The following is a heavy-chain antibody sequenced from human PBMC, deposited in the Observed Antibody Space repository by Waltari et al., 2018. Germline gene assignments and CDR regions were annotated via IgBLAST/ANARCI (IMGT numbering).Heavy chain of an antibody. V-gene: IGHV4-4*07. J-gene: IGHJ6*03. CDR2: IYTSGST. CDR1: GGSISSYY. D-gene: IGHD6-13*01. CDR3: ARDRPGIAAAGTDYMDV. Sequence: QVQLQESGPGLVKPSETLSLTCTVSGGSISSYYWSWIRQPAGKGLEWIGRIYTSGSTNYNPALKSRVTMSVDTSKNQFSLKLSSVTAADTAVYYCARDRPGIAAAGTDYMDVWGKGTTVTISS.